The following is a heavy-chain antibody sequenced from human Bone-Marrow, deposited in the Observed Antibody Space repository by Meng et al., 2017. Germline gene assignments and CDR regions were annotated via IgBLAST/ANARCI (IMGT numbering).Heavy chain of an antibody. CDR2: INHSGTT. CDR3: GRSSGSYLYYFDY. D-gene: IGHD1-26*01. CDR1: GGSLSGYY. Sequence: SQTLSLTRAVYGGSLSGYYWSWIRQTSGKGLEWIGEINHSGTTNSNPSLKSQVTISIDTSKNQFPLEVSSVTAADTAVYYCGRSSGSYLYYFDYWGQGTLVTVSS. V-gene: IGHV4-34*01. J-gene: IGHJ4*02.